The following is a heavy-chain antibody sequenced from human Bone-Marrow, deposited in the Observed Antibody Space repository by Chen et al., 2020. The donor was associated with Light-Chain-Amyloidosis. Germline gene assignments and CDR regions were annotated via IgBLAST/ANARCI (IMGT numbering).Heavy chain of an antibody. V-gene: IGHV5-51*01. CDR3: ARRRDGYNFDY. J-gene: IGHJ4*02. D-gene: IGHD5-18*01. Sequence: GSGYTFPNYWIGWVRQMPGKGLEWMGVIYPDDSDARYSPSFEGQATISADKSITTAYLQWRSLKASATAMYYCARRRDGYNFDYWGQGTLVTVSS. CDR2: IYPDDSDA. CDR1: GYTFPNYW.